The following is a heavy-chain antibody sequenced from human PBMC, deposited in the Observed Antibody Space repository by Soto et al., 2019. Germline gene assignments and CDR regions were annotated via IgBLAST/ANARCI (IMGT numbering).Heavy chain of an antibody. CDR2: IYYSGST. CDR1: GGSLSSGGYY. Sequence: SETLSLTCTVSGGSLSSGGYYWSWIRQHPGKGLEWIGYIYYSGSTYYNPSLKSRVTISVDTSKNQFSLKLSSVTAADTAVYYCATVCGGSCYSRAFDIWGQGTMVPVSS. CDR3: ATVCGGSCYSRAFDI. V-gene: IGHV4-31*03. J-gene: IGHJ3*02. D-gene: IGHD2-15*01.